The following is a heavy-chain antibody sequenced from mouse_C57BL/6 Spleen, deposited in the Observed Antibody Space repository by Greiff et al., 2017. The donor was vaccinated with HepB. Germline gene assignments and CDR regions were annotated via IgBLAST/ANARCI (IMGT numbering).Heavy chain of an antibody. CDR1: GYTFTSYW. CDR3: ARGFHYYGSRRDAMDY. J-gene: IGHJ4*01. CDR2: IDPSDSYT. D-gene: IGHD1-1*01. V-gene: IGHV1-69*01. Sequence: QVQLQQPGAELVMPGASVKLSCKASGYTFTSYWMHWVKQRPGQGLEWIGEIDPSDSYTNYNQKFKGKSTLTVDKSSSTAYMQLSSLTSEDSAVYYCARGFHYYGSRRDAMDYWGQGTSVTVSS.